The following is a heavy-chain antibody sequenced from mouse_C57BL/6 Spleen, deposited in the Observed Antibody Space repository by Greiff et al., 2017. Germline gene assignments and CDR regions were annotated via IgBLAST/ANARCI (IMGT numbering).Heavy chain of an antibody. CDR3: ARGGYYADY. CDR1: GYTFTSYW. J-gene: IGHJ2*01. V-gene: IGHV1-64*01. Sequence: VQLQQPGAELVKPGASVTLSCKASGYTFTSYWMHWVKQRPGQGLEWIGMIHPNSGSTNYNEKFKSKDTLTVDKSSSTAYMQLSSLTSEDSAVYYCARGGYYADYWGQGTTLTVSS. D-gene: IGHD1-1*02. CDR2: IHPNSGST.